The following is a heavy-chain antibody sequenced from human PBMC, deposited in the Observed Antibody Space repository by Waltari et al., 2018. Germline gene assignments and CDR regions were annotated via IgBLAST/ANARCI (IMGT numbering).Heavy chain of an antibody. CDR1: GFTFSSYA. CDR2: ISYDGSNK. Sequence: QVQLVESGGGVVQPGRSLRLSCAASGFTFSSYAMHWVRQAPGKGLEWVAVISYDGSNKYYADSVKGRFTISRDNSKNTLYLQMNSLRAEDTAVYYCARDNSGSYLGYYGMDVWGQGTTVTVSS. V-gene: IGHV3-30-3*01. CDR3: ARDNSGSYLGYYGMDV. D-gene: IGHD1-26*01. J-gene: IGHJ6*02.